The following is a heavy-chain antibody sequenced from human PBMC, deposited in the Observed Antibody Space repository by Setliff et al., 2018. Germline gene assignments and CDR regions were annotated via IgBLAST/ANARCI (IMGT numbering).Heavy chain of an antibody. Sequence: PGGSLRLSCAASGFTFSRYWMSWVRQAPGKGLEWVANIKEGGSEKYYMDSVKGRFTMSRDNAKNSLYLQMNSLRAEDTAVYYCARDGDCSGTSCYGVDAFDIWGHGTMVTVSS. CDR2: IKEGGSEK. V-gene: IGHV3-7*01. CDR3: ARDGDCSGTSCYGVDAFDI. J-gene: IGHJ3*02. CDR1: GFTFSRYW. D-gene: IGHD2-2*01.